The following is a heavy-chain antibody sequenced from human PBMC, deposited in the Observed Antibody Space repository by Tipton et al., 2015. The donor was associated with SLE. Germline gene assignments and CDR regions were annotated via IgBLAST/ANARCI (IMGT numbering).Heavy chain of an antibody. D-gene: IGHD3-22*01. J-gene: IGHJ4*02. CDR3: ARDGESYYYDSSGYSPY. Sequence: QVQLVQSGAEVKKPGASVKVSCKASGYTFTNYGISWVRQAPGQGLEWMGWISTYNGNTNYAQNLQGRVTMTTDTSTSTAYMELRSLRSDDTAVYYCARDGESYYYDSSGYSPYWGQGTLVTVSS. V-gene: IGHV1-18*01. CDR2: ISTYNGNT. CDR1: GYTFTNYG.